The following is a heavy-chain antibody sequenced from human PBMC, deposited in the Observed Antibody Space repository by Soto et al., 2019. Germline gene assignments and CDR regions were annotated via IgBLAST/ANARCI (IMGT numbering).Heavy chain of an antibody. D-gene: IGHD3-22*01. Sequence: GGSLRLSCAASGFTFSKYAMTWARQAPGKGLEWVSAISYNGGGTYYVDSVKGRFTVSRDNSKNTLYLQMHSLRAEDTAVYYCAKDRGPNDSSGYYSILTDSWSQGTVVTVS. CDR2: ISYNGGGT. J-gene: IGHJ4*02. V-gene: IGHV3-23*01. CDR3: AKDRGPNDSSGYYSILTDS. CDR1: GFTFSKYA.